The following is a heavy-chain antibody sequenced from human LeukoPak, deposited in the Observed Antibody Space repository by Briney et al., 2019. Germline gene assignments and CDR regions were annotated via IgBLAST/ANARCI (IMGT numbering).Heavy chain of an antibody. CDR2: INHSGNT. CDR3: ARAMPYFYGSIAVPGTIDY. Sequence: SETLSLTCAVYGETFIHNFWTWIRQPPGKGLEWIGQINHSGNTYYNPSLKSRVTILVDTSKNQFSLKLTSVTAADTAVYYCARAMPYFYGSIAVPGTIDYWGQGILVTVSS. V-gene: IGHV4-34*01. J-gene: IGHJ4*02. CDR1: GETFIHNF. D-gene: IGHD6-19*01.